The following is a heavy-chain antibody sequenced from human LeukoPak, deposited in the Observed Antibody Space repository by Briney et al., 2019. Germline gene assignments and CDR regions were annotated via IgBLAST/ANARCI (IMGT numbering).Heavy chain of an antibody. CDR3: ATAGSSELLWDYAMDV. D-gene: IGHD3-10*01. CDR2: IYAGGST. J-gene: IGHJ6*02. V-gene: IGHV3-53*04. CDR1: GFTVSSNY. Sequence: GGSLRLSCAASGFTVSSNYMSCVRQAPGKGLEWVSLIYAGGSTYYADAVRGRFTISRHNSKNTLHLQMNSLRVEDTAVYYCATAGSSELLWDYAMDVWGQGTTVTVSS.